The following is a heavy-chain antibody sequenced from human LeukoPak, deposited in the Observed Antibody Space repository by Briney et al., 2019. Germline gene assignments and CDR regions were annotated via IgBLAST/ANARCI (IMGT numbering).Heavy chain of an antibody. J-gene: IGHJ4*02. CDR2: IYHSGGT. D-gene: IGHD3-10*01. Sequence: SETLSLTCTVSGGSINDASWNWIRHPPAQGLECIGYIYHSGGTNYNPSLKSRVTISLYTSKNQFSLKLGSVAAADTAVYYCARVGTYYRSLDSWGQGTLVTVSS. CDR1: GGSINDAS. V-gene: IGHV4-59*01. CDR3: ARVGTYYRSLDS.